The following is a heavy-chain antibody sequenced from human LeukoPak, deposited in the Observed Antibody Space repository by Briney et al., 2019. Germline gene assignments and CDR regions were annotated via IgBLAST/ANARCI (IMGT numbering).Heavy chain of an antibody. CDR3: VRGTGY. V-gene: IGHV3-64D*06. CDR1: GFTFSTYV. CDR2: ISSNGDNT. J-gene: IGHJ4*02. Sequence: GGSLRLSCSVSGFTFSTYVMHWVRQAPGKGLEYVSAISSNGDNTYYADSMKGRFTISRDNSKNTLYPQMSSLRADDTAVYYCVRGTGYWGQGTLVTVSS.